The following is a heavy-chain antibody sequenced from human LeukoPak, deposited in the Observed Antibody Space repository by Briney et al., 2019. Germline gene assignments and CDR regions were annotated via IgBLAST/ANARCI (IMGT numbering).Heavy chain of an antibody. V-gene: IGHV3-64*01. CDR3: AKSPVQLERGGVVWYYYYYMDV. D-gene: IGHD1-1*01. J-gene: IGHJ6*03. CDR2: ISSNGGST. Sequence: GGSLRLSCAASGFTFSSYAMHWVRQAPGKGLEYVSAISSNGGSTYYANSVKGRFTISRDNSKNTLYLQMGSLRAEDMAVYYCAKSPVQLERGGVVWYYYYYMDVWGKGTTVTVSS. CDR1: GFTFSSYA.